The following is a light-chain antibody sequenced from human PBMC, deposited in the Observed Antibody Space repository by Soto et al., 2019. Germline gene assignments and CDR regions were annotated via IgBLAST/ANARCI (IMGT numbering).Light chain of an antibody. CDR3: QQYRYWPRT. J-gene: IGKJ1*01. V-gene: IGKV3-15*01. CDR2: GAS. CDR1: QSVDIS. Sequence: EIVLTQSPATLSVSPGERVILSCRASQSVDISLAWYQQKPGQAPRLLIYGASTRATDMPGTFSGRGSGTEFTLTITSLRPEDFGVYYCQQYRYWPRTFGQGTKVDIK.